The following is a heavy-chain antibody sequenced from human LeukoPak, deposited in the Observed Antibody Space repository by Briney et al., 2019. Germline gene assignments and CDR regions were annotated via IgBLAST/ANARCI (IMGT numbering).Heavy chain of an antibody. D-gene: IGHD5-24*01. Sequence: TSVKVSCKASGYTFTTYYMHWVRQAPGQGLQWMGIINPSGGSTSYAQNFQGRVTMTRDTSTSTVYMELSSLRSDDTAIYYCARSVKMPTIVHWGQGTLVTVSS. CDR1: GYTFTTYY. J-gene: IGHJ4*02. V-gene: IGHV1-46*03. CDR3: ARSVKMPTIVH. CDR2: INPSGGST.